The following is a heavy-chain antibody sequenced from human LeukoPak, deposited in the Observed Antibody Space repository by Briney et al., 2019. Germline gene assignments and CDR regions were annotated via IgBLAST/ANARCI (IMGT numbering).Heavy chain of an antibody. D-gene: IGHD2-2*01. J-gene: IGHJ5*02. V-gene: IGHV4-59*11. CDR2: IYYSGST. CDR1: GGSISSHY. CDR3: ARIPRRDIVVVPAAKGRWFDP. Sequence: SETLSLTCTVSGGSISSHYWSWIRQPPGKGLEWIGYIYYSGSTNYNPSLKSRVTISVDTSKNQFSLKLSSVTAADTAVYYCARIPRRDIVVVPAAKGRWFDPWGQGTLVTVSS.